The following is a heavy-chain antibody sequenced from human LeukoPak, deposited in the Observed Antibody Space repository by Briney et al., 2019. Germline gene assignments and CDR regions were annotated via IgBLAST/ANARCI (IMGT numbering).Heavy chain of an antibody. CDR2: NSSSGSTI. Sequence: GGSLRLSCAASGFTFSSYEMNWVRQAPGKGLERVSYNSSSGSTIYYADSVKGRFTISRDNAKNSLYLQMNSLRAEDMALYYCAKDADAAYSGSYYGDYFDLWGRGTLVTVSS. CDR1: GFTFSSYE. J-gene: IGHJ2*01. CDR3: AKDADAAYSGSYYGDYFDL. D-gene: IGHD1-26*01. V-gene: IGHV3-48*03.